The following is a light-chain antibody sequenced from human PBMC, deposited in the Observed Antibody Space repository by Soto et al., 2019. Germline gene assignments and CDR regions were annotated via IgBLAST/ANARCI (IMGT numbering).Light chain of an antibody. V-gene: IGKV1-5*01. J-gene: IGKJ4*01. CDR2: DAS. CDR1: QTIGSW. CDR3: QQYDDYPLT. Sequence: DIQMTQSPSTLSASVGDRVTITCRASQTIGSWLAWYQQKPGTAPKLLIYDASTLEGGVPSRFSGSGSGTQFTLTISSLQPDDFATYYCQQYDDYPLTFGGGSKVDI.